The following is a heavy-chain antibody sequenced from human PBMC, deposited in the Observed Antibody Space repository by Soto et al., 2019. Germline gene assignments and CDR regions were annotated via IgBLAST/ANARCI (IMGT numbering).Heavy chain of an antibody. V-gene: IGHV3-23*01. D-gene: IGHD1-20*01. CDR2: ISANDVGT. J-gene: IGHJ4*02. Sequence: PGGSLRLSCEACRFTLRNYAMTWIRKAPGKGLEWVSLISANDVGTYYAESVKTRFTISTDQSRNTVYLQMDSLRADDTAIYYCAKAKSDYNWDNRPPFDYWGEGTLVTVSS. CDR1: RFTLRNYA. CDR3: AKAKSDYNWDNRPPFDY.